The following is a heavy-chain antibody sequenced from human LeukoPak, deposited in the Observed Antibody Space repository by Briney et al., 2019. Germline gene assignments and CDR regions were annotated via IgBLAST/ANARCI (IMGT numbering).Heavy chain of an antibody. V-gene: IGHV4-34*01. CDR2: INHSGST. J-gene: IGHJ4*02. CDR1: GGSFSGYY. Sequence: PSETLSLTCAVYGGSFSGYYWSWIVQPPGKGLEWIGEINHSGSTNYNPSLKSRVTISVDTSKNQFSLKLSSVTAADTAVYYCASTILWFGELFGYWGQGTLVTVSS. CDR3: ASTILWFGELFGY. D-gene: IGHD3-10*01.